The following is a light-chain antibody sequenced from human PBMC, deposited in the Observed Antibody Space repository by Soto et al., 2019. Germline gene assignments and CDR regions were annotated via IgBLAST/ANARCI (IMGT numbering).Light chain of an antibody. J-gene: IGLJ1*01. CDR1: SSNIGGYNY. CDR3: SSYTSSSTEV. V-gene: IGLV2-14*03. Sequence: QSALTQPASVSGSPGQSITISCTGTSSNIGGYNYVSWYQQHPGKAPKRTIYDVGSRPSGVSNRFSGSKSANTASLTISGLQAEDEADYYCSSYTSSSTEVFGTGTKLTVL. CDR2: DVG.